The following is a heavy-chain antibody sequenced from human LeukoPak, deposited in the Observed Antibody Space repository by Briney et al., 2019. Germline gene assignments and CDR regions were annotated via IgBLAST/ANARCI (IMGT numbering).Heavy chain of an antibody. Sequence: PSETLSLTCTVSGDSIITSRYYWSWIRQPPGKGLEWIGYIYYSGSTNYNPSLKSRVTISVDTSKNQFSLKLSSVTAEDTASYHCARFWDSNPRSWFHFDYWGQGTLVTVSS. CDR2: IYYSGST. V-gene: IGHV4-61*05. D-gene: IGHD3-22*01. J-gene: IGHJ4*02. CDR3: ARFWDSNPRSWFHFDY. CDR1: GDSIITSRYY.